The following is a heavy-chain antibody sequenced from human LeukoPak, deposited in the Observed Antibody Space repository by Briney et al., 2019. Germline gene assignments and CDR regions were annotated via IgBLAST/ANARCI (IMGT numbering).Heavy chain of an antibody. CDR3: ARGGARLYSYGYVFGY. Sequence: SETLSLTCTVSGGSISSGGYYWSWIRQHPGKGLEWIGYIYYSGSTYYNPSLKSRVTISVDTSKNQFSLKLRSVTAADTAVYYCARGGARLYSYGYVFGYWGQGTLVTVSS. CDR2: IYYSGST. CDR1: GGSISSGGYY. V-gene: IGHV4-31*03. J-gene: IGHJ4*02. D-gene: IGHD5-18*01.